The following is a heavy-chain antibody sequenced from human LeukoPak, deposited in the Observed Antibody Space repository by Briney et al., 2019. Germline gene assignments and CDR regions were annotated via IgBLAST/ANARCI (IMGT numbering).Heavy chain of an antibody. J-gene: IGHJ5*02. Sequence: EASVKVSCKPSGYTLTSYDINGVRQATGKGREWMGWMNPNSGNTGYAQKFQRRVTMTRNTSISTAYMELSSLRSEDTAVYYCARVPLSLGSGAFDPWGQGTLVTVSS. V-gene: IGHV1-8*01. CDR1: GYTLTSYD. CDR2: MNPNSGNT. D-gene: IGHD3-10*01. CDR3: ARVPLSLGSGAFDP.